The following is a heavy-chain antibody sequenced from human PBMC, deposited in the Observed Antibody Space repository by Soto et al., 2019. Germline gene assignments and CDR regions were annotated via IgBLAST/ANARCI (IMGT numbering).Heavy chain of an antibody. CDR2: IYYSGST. D-gene: IGHD6-25*01. J-gene: IGHJ5*01. Sequence: SETLSLTCTVSVGSISSYYWSWIRQPPGKGLEWIGYIYYSGSTNYNPSLKSRVTISVDTSKNQFSLKLSSVTAADTAVYYCARAQGGTAAGGYWFACWGQGTLVTV. CDR3: ARAQGGTAAGGYWFAC. V-gene: IGHV4-59*01. CDR1: VGSISSYY.